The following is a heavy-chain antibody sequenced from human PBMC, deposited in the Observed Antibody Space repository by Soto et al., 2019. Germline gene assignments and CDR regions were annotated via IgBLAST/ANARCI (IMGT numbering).Heavy chain of an antibody. Sequence: VASVKVSCKASGYTFTSYAMHWVREAPGQRLEWMGWINAGNGNTKYSQKFQGRVTITRDTSASTAYMELSSLRSEDTAVYYCARAITMVRGVVTIYYYGMDVWGQGTTVTVSS. CDR2: INAGNGNT. V-gene: IGHV1-3*01. D-gene: IGHD3-10*01. CDR1: GYTFTSYA. CDR3: ARAITMVRGVVTIYYYGMDV. J-gene: IGHJ6*02.